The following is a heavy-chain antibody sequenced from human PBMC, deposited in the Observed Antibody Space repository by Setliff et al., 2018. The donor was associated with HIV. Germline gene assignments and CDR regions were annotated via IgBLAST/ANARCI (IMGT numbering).Heavy chain of an antibody. CDR3: ARDVAIQLERRESVHSYYGMDV. CDR2: IIPVFGTA. CDR1: GGTFSSYA. V-gene: IGHV1-69*05. D-gene: IGHD1-1*01. J-gene: IGHJ6*02. Sequence: SVKVSCKASGGTFSSYAISWVRQAPGQGLEWMGGIIPVFGTANYAQKFQGRVTMTRDTSTSTVYMELNSLKSEDTAVYYCARDVAIQLERRESVHSYYGMDVWGHGTTVTVSS.